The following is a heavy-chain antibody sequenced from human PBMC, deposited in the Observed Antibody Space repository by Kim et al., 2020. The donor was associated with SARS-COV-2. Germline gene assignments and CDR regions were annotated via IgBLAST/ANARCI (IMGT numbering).Heavy chain of an antibody. J-gene: IGHJ6*02. D-gene: IGHD1-26*01. CDR1: GFTFSSYA. V-gene: IGHV3-30*04. CDR3: ARDRGGSYGSYYGMDV. CDR2: ISYDGSNK. Sequence: GGSLRLSCAASGFTFSSYAMHWVRQAPGKGLEWVAVISYDGSNKYYADSVKGRFTISRDNSKNTLYLQMNSLRAEDTAVYYCARDRGGSYGSYYGMDVWGQGTTVTVSS.